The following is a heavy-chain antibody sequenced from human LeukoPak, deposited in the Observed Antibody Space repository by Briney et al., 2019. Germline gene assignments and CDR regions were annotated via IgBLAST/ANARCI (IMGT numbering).Heavy chain of an antibody. V-gene: IGHV3-30*18. CDR2: ISYDGSNK. J-gene: IGHJ4*02. CDR1: GFTFSSYG. Sequence: GRSLRLSCAASGFTFSSYGMHWVRQAPGKGLERVAVISYDGSNKYYADSVKGRFTISSDNSKNTLYLQMNSLRAEDTAVYYCAKDDPPSHAFDYWGQGTLVTVSS. CDR3: AKDDPPSHAFDY.